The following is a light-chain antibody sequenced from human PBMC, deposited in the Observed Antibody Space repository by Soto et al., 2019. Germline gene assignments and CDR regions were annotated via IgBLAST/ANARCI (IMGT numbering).Light chain of an antibody. CDR2: ENN. J-gene: IGLJ1*01. V-gene: IGLV1-51*02. CDR1: SSHIGNNY. CDR3: GTWDSSLSLYV. Sequence: SVLTQPPPVSAAPGKKGTLSRPGSSSHIGNNYVSWYQQLPGTAPKLLIYENNKRPSGIPDRFSGSKSGTSATLGITGLQTGDEADYYCGTWDSSLSLYVFGTGTKVTVL.